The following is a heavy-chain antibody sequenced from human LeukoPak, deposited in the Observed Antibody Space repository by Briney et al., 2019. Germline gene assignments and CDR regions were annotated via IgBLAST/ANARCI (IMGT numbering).Heavy chain of an antibody. J-gene: IGHJ5*01. D-gene: IGHD3-16*02. Sequence: GESLKISCKGSGYSFTSYWIGWVRQMPGKGLECMGIIYPGDSETRYSPSFQGQVTISDDKSISTAYLQWSSLKASDTAMYYCARHGGSRNVILRWIDAWGQEPWSPSPQ. V-gene: IGHV5-51*01. CDR3: ARHGGSRNVILRWIDA. CDR2: IYPGDSET. CDR1: GYSFTSYW.